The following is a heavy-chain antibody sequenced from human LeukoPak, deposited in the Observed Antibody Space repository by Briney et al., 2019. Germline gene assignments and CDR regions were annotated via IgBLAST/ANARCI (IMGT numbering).Heavy chain of an antibody. CDR3: ARAWFGDLPFDY. J-gene: IGHJ4*02. D-gene: IGHD3-10*01. CDR1: GGSISSYY. Sequence: SETLSLTCTVSGGSISSYYWSWIWQPPGKGLEWIGYIYYSGSTNYNPSLKSRVTISVDTSKNQFSLKLSSVTAADTAVYYCARAWFGDLPFDYWGQGTLVTVSS. V-gene: IGHV4-59*12. CDR2: IYYSGST.